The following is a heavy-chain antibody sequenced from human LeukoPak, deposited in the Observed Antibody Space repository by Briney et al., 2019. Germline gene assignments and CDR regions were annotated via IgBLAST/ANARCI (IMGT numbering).Heavy chain of an antibody. J-gene: IGHJ4*02. CDR3: ARRNRYCNGGSCAHHHDS. CDR1: RGSISSYY. D-gene: IGHD2-15*01. Sequence: SETLSLTCTVSRGSISSYYWSWIRQPPGKGLEWIGYIYYSGGNNYNPSLKSRVTISVHTSKNQFSLKLSSVTAADTAVYYCARRNRYCNGGSCAHHHDSWGQGTLVTVSS. CDR2: IYYSGGN. V-gene: IGHV4-59*01.